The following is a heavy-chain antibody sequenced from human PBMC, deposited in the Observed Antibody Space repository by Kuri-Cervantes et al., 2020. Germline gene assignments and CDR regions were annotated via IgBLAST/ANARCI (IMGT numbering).Heavy chain of an antibody. CDR3: ARDEGRYWGLDY. D-gene: IGHD2-21*01. V-gene: IGHV3-69-1*01. J-gene: IGHJ4*02. CDR2: ISSSSTI. CDR1: GFTFSDYY. Sequence: GESLKISCAASGFTFSDYYMNWVRQAPGKGLEWVSSISSSSTIYYADSVKGRFTISRDNAKNSLYLQMNSLRAEDTAVYYCARDEGRYWGLDYWGQGTLVTVSS.